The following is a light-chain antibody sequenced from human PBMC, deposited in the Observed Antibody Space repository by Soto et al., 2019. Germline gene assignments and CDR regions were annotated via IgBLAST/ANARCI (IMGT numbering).Light chain of an antibody. V-gene: IGKV1-39*01. CDR3: QQSYTTPLT. CDR2: AAS. J-gene: IGKJ4*01. Sequence: DIQMTQSPSSLSTSVGDRVTITCRASQSISTYLNWYQQKPGKAPKLLINAASSLQSGVPSRFSDSGSGTEFTLTISSLQPEDFATYYCQQSYTTPLTFGGGTKVGI. CDR1: QSISTY.